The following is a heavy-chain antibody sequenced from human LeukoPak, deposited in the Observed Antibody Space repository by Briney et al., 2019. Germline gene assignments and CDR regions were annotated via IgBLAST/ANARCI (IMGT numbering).Heavy chain of an antibody. CDR1: GGSFSGYY. J-gene: IGHJ5*02. Sequence: SETLSLTCAVCGGSFSGYYWSWIRQPPGKGLEWIGEINHSGSTNYNPSLKSRVTISVDTSKNQFSLKLSSVTAADTAVYYCARRRGQMVYLNWFDPWGQGTLVTVSS. D-gene: IGHD2-8*01. V-gene: IGHV4-34*01. CDR3: ARRRGQMVYLNWFDP. CDR2: INHSGST.